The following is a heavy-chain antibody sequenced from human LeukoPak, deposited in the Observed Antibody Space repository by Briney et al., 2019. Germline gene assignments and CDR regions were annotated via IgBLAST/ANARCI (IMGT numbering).Heavy chain of an antibody. V-gene: IGHV3-48*03. CDR3: ARVAPPIWFGELSENGYFQH. D-gene: IGHD3-10*01. CDR1: GFTFSSYE. Sequence: GGSLRLSCAASGFTFSSYEMNWVRQAPGKGLEWVSYISSSGSTTYYADSVKGRFTISRDNAKNSLYLQMNSLRAEDTAVYYCARVAPPIWFGELSENGYFQHWGQGTLVTVSS. CDR2: ISSSGSTT. J-gene: IGHJ1*01.